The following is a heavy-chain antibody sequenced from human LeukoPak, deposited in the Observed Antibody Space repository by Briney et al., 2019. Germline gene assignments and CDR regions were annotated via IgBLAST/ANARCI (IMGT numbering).Heavy chain of an antibody. V-gene: IGHV3-23*01. Sequence: PGGSLRLSCAAPGFTFIIHAISSVRQAPGKGLELDPGISEKGRNTYYADSVKGRFTIYRHNSMNTLYLQINSLRVAHTAVYFCARDRLCQPWSAFDIWGQGRVVTVSS. D-gene: IGHD3-3*01. CDR1: GFTFIIHA. CDR3: ARDRLCQPWSAFDI. CDR2: ISEKGRNT. J-gene: IGHJ3*02.